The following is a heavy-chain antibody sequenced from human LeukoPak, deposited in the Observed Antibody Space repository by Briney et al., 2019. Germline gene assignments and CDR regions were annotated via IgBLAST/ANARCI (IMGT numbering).Heavy chain of an antibody. CDR2: ISSSGDII. D-gene: IGHD3-3*01. Sequence: GGAVRLSCAASEFTFSDYYMSWIRQAPAKGLEWVSHISSSGDIIYNSDSVKGRFTISRENAKNPLYLQMNSLRAEDTAVYYCARSRAADFWSGPYYYMDVWGKGTTVTVSS. V-gene: IGHV3-11*01. CDR3: ARSRAADFWSGPYYYMDV. CDR1: EFTFSDYY. J-gene: IGHJ6*03.